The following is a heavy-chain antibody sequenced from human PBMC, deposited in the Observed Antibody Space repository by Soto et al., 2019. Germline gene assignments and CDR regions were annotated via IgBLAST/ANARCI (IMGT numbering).Heavy chain of an antibody. CDR3: AKDTYGSGSYYNY. CDR2: ISWNSGSI. J-gene: IGHJ4*02. D-gene: IGHD3-10*01. Sequence: PGGSMRVSCAAAGLTFVDYAMHWVRKNPGKGLEWVSGISWNSGSIGYADSVKGRFTISRDNAKNSLYLQMNSLRAEDTALYYCAKDTYGSGSYYNYWGQGTLVTVS. V-gene: IGHV3-9*01. CDR1: GLTFVDYA.